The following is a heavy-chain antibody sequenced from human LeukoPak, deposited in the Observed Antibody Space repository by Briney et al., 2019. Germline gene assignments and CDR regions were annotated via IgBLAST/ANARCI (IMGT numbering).Heavy chain of an antibody. CDR1: GYSFTKYG. V-gene: IGHV1-18*01. CDR2: ISANTGNA. D-gene: IGHD3-10*01. CDR3: VRDEFGAQAWFDF. Sequence: ASLKVSCKASGYSFTKYGFSWVRQAPGQGLEWMGWISANTGNANYAQNLQGRVTLTTDTSTTTAYMELKSLRSDDTAVYYCVRDEFGAQAWFDFWGQGTPVTVSS. J-gene: IGHJ5*01.